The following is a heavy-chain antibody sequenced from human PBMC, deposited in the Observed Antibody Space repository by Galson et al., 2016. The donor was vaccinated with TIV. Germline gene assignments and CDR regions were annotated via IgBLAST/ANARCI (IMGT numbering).Heavy chain of an antibody. CDR3: ARGRDYYDTSVYYLFDY. V-gene: IGHV3-30*04. Sequence: SLRLSCAASGFTFSTFAIHWVRQAPGKGLEWVAVITYDGSDKYYAESVKGRFTISRDNSKKTVHLQVNSLGAEDTAVYYCARGRDYYDTSVYYLFDYWGQGTLVTVSS. J-gene: IGHJ4*02. CDR1: GFTFSTFA. D-gene: IGHD3-22*01. CDR2: ITYDGSDK.